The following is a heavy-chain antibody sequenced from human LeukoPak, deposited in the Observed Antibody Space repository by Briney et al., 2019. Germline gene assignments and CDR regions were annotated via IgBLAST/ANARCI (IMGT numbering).Heavy chain of an antibody. V-gene: IGHV3-30*19. CDR1: GFTFSSYG. J-gene: IGHJ3*02. CDR3: ARERGYSYGFRDAFDI. D-gene: IGHD5-18*01. Sequence: TGGSLRLSCAASGFTFSSYGMHWVRQAPGKGLEWVAVISYDGSNKYYADSVKGRFTISRDNSKNTLYLQMNSLRAEDTAVYYCARERGYSYGFRDAFDIWGQGTMVTVSS. CDR2: ISYDGSNK.